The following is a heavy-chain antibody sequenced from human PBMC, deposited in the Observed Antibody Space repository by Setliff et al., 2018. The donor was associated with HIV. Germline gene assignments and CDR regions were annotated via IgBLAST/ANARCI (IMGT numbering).Heavy chain of an antibody. J-gene: IGHJ3*02. V-gene: IGHV4-61*02. D-gene: IGHD1-26*01. Sequence: SETLSLTCTVSGGSISSGNYYWSWIRQPAGKGLEWIGRIYTRGSTNYNPSLKSRVTISVDSSKNQFSLKLNSVSVADTAVYYCARDLKRELVQGGDAFDIWGQGTMVTVSS. CDR2: IYTRGST. CDR1: GGSISSGNYY. CDR3: ARDLKRELVQGGDAFDI.